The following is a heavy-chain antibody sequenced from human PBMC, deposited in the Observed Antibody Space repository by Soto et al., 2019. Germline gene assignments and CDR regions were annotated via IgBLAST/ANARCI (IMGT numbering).Heavy chain of an antibody. V-gene: IGHV1-69*13. CDR2: IIPIFGTA. CDR1: GVTFSSYA. J-gene: IGHJ3*02. D-gene: IGHD3-22*01. CDR3: ARVKNSGYYDSSGYFLNAFDI. Sequence: SVKVSCKASGVTFSSYAISGVRQAPGQGREGMGGIIPIFGTANYEQKFQGRVTITADESTSTAYMELSSLRSEDTAVYYCARVKNSGYYDSSGYFLNAFDIWGQGTMVTVSS.